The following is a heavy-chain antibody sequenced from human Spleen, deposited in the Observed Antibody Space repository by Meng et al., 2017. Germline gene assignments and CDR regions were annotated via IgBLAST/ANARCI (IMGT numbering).Heavy chain of an antibody. CDR1: GGSISSIDW. V-gene: IGHV4/OR15-8*02. D-gene: IGHD6-19*01. Sequence: QVQLKESGPGMGKPSGTLSLPGVVSGGSISSIDWWSWVRQPPGKGLEWIGEIYHGGDTNYNPSLKSRVTIAIDKSKNQFSLKLSSVTAADTAVYYCASWIYSCGWQWGQGALVTVSS. CDR2: IYHGGDT. CDR3: ASWIYSCGWQ. J-gene: IGHJ4*02.